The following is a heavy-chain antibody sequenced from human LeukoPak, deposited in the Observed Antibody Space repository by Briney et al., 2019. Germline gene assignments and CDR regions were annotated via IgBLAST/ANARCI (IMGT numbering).Heavy chain of an antibody. Sequence: SVNVSCKASGGTFSSYAISWVRRAPGQGLEWMGGIIPIFGTANYAQKFQGRVTITADEPTSTAYMELSSLRSEDTAVYYCARDRGGTGDFDHWGQGTLVTVSS. J-gene: IGHJ4*02. V-gene: IGHV1-69*13. CDR2: IIPIFGTA. D-gene: IGHD1-1*01. CDR1: GGTFSSYA. CDR3: ARDRGGTGDFDH.